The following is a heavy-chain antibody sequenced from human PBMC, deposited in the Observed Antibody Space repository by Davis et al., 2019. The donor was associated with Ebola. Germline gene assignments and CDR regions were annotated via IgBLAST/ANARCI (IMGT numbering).Heavy chain of an antibody. J-gene: IGHJ4*02. Sequence: GESLKISCTDSVITFSSYAMTWVRQAPGKGLEWVSAISGSGGSTYYADSVKGRFTISRDNSKNTLYLQMNSLRAEDTAVYYCASSKDYYDSSGGFDYWGQGTLVTVSS. CDR2: ISGSGGST. V-gene: IGHV3-23*01. CDR3: ASSKDYYDSSGGFDY. CDR1: VITFSSYA. D-gene: IGHD3-22*01.